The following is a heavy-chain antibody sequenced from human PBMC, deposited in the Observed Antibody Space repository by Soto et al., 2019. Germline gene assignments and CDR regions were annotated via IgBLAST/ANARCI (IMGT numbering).Heavy chain of an antibody. CDR1: GYTFTSYD. D-gene: IGHD6-13*01. J-gene: IGHJ4*02. CDR3: ARVLTEGLLYSSSWYKPTQALDY. Sequence: ASAKVSCKAPGYTFTSYDINWVRQATGQGLEWMGWMNPNSGNTGYAQKFQGRVTMTRNTSISTAYMELSSLRSEDTAVYYCARVLTEGLLYSSSWYKPTQALDYWGQGTLVTVSS. V-gene: IGHV1-8*01. CDR2: MNPNSGNT.